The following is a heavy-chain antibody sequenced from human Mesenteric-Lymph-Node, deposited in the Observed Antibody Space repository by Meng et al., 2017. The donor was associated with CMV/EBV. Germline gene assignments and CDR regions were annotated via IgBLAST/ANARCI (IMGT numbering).Heavy chain of an antibody. J-gene: IGHJ4*02. Sequence: GESLKISCAASGFTFSDYSLNWVRQAPGKGLEWISYISGSGSSIKYADSVQGRFAISRDNAKNSLYLQMNSLRAEDTAVYFCARVGGSSWLPDYWGQGTLVTVSS. CDR1: GFTFSDYS. D-gene: IGHD6-13*01. CDR3: ARVGGSSWLPDY. CDR2: ISGSGSSI. V-gene: IGHV3-48*04.